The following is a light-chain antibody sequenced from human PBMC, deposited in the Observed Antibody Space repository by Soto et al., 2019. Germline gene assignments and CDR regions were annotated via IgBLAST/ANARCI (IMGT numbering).Light chain of an antibody. CDR3: QQHGNRPPWT. V-gene: IGKV3-11*01. Sequence: EIVITQYPATLSLSPGERYTLSCMAIQSVGKYLFWYQQKPVQAPRLLIYDASKRATGIPARFSGSGSGTAFTLTISSLEPEDLAVYYCQQHGNRPPWTFGQGTKVDIK. CDR1: QSVGKY. J-gene: IGKJ1*01. CDR2: DAS.